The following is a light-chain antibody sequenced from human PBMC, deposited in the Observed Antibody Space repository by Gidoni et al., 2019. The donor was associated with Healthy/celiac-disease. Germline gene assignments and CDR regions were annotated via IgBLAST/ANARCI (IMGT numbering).Light chain of an antibody. J-gene: IGLJ3*02. CDR2: YVS. Sequence: SALPQPASVSGSPGQSITTSCTGTSSDVGGYNYLSWYQHHPGKAPKLMIYYVSNRPSGVSNRFSGSKSGNTASLTISGLQAEDEADYYCSSYTSSSSWVFGGGNKLTVL. CDR1: SSDVGGYNY. CDR3: SSYTSSSSWV. V-gene: IGLV2-14*03.